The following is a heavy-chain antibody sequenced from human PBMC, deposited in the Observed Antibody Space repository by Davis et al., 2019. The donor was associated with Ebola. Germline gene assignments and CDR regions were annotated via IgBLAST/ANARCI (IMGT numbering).Heavy chain of an antibody. V-gene: IGHV1-8*01. D-gene: IGHD6-19*01. CDR3: ASESSSGWYFDD. CDR2: MNPNSGNT. J-gene: IGHJ4*02. CDR1: GYTFTSYD. Sequence: ASVKVSCKASGYTFTSYDINWVRQATGQGLEWMGWMNPNSGNTGYAQKFQGRVTITRNTSISTAYMELSSLRSEDTAVYYWASESSSGWYFDDWGQGTLVTVSS.